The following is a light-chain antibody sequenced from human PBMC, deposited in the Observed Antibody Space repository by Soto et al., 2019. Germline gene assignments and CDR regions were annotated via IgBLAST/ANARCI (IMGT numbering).Light chain of an antibody. J-gene: IGKJ1*01. CDR1: QSVGTY. CDR2: GAS. V-gene: IGKV3-15*01. CDR3: QQYNTWTWT. Sequence: EIVLTQSPDTLSLSPGERATLSCRASQSVGTYLAWYQQKPGQSPRLLIYGASTGATGIPAKFSGSGSGTEFTLTISSLQSEDSAIYYCQQYNTWTWTFGQGTKVDIK.